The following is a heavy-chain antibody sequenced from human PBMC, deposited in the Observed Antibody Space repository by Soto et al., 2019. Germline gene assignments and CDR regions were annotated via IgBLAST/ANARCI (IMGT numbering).Heavy chain of an antibody. CDR3: AKGRKGYHASNGSPWTFDV. Sequence: EVQLLESGGGLVQPGGSLRLSCTASGFSFSSYAMSWVRQAPGKGLEWVSVISGSTATIHYADSVMGRFTISGDNSKNTLYLQMNSLRAEDTAVYYCAKGRKGYHASNGSPWTFDVWGQGTMVTVSP. D-gene: IGHD3-22*01. V-gene: IGHV3-23*01. J-gene: IGHJ3*01. CDR1: GFSFSSYA. CDR2: ISGSTATI.